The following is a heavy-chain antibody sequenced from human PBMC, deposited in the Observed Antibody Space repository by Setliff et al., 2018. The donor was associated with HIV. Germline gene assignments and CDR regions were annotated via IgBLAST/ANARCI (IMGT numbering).Heavy chain of an antibody. Sequence: PSETLSLTCTVSGGSVSTGNYYWNWIRRPPGKGLEWIGYIFYSGSTNYNPSLKSRVTISVDTSKNQFSLRLNSVTAADTAIYYCTRRGADSYYPRPLDVWGKGTTVTVSS. CDR2: IFYSGST. D-gene: IGHD3-10*01. V-gene: IGHV4-61*01. CDR1: GGSVSTGNYY. J-gene: IGHJ6*04. CDR3: TRRGADSYYPRPLDV.